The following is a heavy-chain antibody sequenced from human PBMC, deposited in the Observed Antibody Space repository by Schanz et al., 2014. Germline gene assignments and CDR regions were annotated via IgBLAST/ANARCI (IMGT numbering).Heavy chain of an antibody. J-gene: IGHJ4*02. D-gene: IGHD3-10*01. Sequence: QVQLQESGPGLVKPSGTLSLTCAVSGASISSSNWWSWVRQPPGKGLEWVAVIWYDENNKYYADSVKGRFTMSRDNSKNTLYLQMNSLRAEDTAVYYCARANYRRKINFDYWGRGTLVTVSS. V-gene: IGHV3-33*08. CDR3: ARANYRRKINFDY. CDR1: GASISSSNW. CDR2: IWYDENNK.